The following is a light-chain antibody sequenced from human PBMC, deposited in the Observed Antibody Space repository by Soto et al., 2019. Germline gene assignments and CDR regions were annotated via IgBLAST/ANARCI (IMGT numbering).Light chain of an antibody. CDR3: PKCGIAPFT. Sequence: DIQMTQSPSSRSTSVGDRVTITCRASQGISNYLAWYQQKPGKVPKLLIYAASTLQSGVPSRFSGSGSGTDFTLTISSLQPEDVATYYCPKCGIAPFTLGGGTKVDSK. CDR1: QGISNY. V-gene: IGKV1-27*01. J-gene: IGKJ4*01. CDR2: AAS.